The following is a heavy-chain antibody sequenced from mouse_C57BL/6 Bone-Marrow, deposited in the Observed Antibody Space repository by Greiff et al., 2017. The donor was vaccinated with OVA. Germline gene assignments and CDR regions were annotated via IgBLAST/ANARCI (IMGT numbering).Heavy chain of an antibody. D-gene: IGHD3-3*01. CDR2: ISDGGSYT. J-gene: IGHJ2*01. CDR3: ARRGTEDYFDY. V-gene: IGHV5-4*01. Sequence: EVQVVESGGGLVKPGGSLKLSCAASGFTFSSYAMSWVRQTPEKRLEWVATISDGGSYTYYPDNVKGRFTISRDNAKNNLYLQMSHLKSEDTAMYYCARRGTEDYFDYWGQGTTLTVSS. CDR1: GFTFSSYA.